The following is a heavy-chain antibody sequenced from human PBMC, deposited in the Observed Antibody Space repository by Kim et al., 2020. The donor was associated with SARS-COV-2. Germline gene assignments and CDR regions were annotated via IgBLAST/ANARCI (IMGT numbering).Heavy chain of an antibody. CDR1: GFTFSIYA. Sequence: GGSLRLSCAASGFTFSIYAMSWVRQAPGKGLEWVSAISGSGGSTYYADSVKGRFTISRDNSKNTLYLQVNSLRAEDTAVYYCAKAYCGGGSCYSGTSYFDYWGQGTLVTVSS. V-gene: IGHV3-23*01. CDR2: ISGSGGST. J-gene: IGHJ4*02. CDR3: AKAYCGGGSCYSGTSYFDY. D-gene: IGHD2-15*01.